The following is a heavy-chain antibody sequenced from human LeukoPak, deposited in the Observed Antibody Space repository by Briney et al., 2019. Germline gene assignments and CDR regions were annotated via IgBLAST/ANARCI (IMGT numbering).Heavy chain of an antibody. CDR1: GYTFNRYY. Sequence: ASGKVSCKASGYTFNRYYMHWVRQAPGQGLERVGGINPNSGGTNYAQKFQGRVTMTRDRSISTAYMELSRLRSDDTAVYYCARAGVIYYGSARDAFDIWGQGTMVTVSS. CDR2: INPNSGGT. D-gene: IGHD3-10*01. J-gene: IGHJ3*02. CDR3: ARAGVIYYGSARDAFDI. V-gene: IGHV1-2*02.